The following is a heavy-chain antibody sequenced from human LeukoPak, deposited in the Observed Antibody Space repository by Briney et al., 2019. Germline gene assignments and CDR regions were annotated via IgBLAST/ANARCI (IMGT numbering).Heavy chain of an antibody. Sequence: SETLSLTCAVSGVSISSNNWWSWVRQSPGKGLEWIGEMYHSGTTNYNPSLKSRVTISLDTSKNQFSLKLSSVTAADTAVYYCARGTYYYGLYDYWGQGTLVTVSS. CDR2: MYHSGTT. CDR3: ARGTYYYGLYDY. J-gene: IGHJ4*02. V-gene: IGHV4-4*02. D-gene: IGHD3-10*01. CDR1: GVSISSNNW.